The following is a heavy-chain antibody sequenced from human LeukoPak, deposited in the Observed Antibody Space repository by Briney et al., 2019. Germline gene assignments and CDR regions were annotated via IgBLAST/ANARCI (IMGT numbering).Heavy chain of an antibody. V-gene: IGHV4-31*03. Sequence: SETLSLTCTVSGGSISSGGYYWSWIRQHPGKGLEWIGYTYYSGSTYYNPSLKSRVTISVDTSKNQFSLKLSSVTAADTAVYYCARDLTGYYHFDYWGQGTLVTVSS. D-gene: IGHD3-9*01. CDR2: TYYSGST. CDR1: GGSISSGGYY. CDR3: ARDLTGYYHFDY. J-gene: IGHJ4*02.